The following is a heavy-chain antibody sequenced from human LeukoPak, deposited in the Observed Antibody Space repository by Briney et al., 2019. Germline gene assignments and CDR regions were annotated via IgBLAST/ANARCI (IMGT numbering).Heavy chain of an antibody. V-gene: IGHV4-4*07. J-gene: IGHJ5*02. CDR3: ARDRCSSTSCYTRWFDP. CDR2: IYTGGST. CDR1: GGSISSYY. Sequence: SETLSLTCTVSGGSISSYYWSWIPQPAGKGLEWIGRIYTGGSTNYNPSLKSRATMSVGTTKNQCSLKLSSVTAADTAVYYCARDRCSSTSCYTRWFDPWGQGTLVTVSS. D-gene: IGHD2-2*02.